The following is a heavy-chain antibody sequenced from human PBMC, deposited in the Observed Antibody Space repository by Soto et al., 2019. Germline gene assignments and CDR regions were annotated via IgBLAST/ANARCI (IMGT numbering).Heavy chain of an antibody. CDR2: INHSGST. J-gene: IGHJ4*02. CDR3: ARGGGIAVAGDFDY. CDR1: GGSFSGYY. D-gene: IGHD6-19*01. Sequence: QVQLQQWGAGLLKPSETLSLTCAVYGGSFSGYYWSWIRQPPGKGLEWIGEINHSGSTNYNPSLKSRATTSVDTSKNQFSLKLSSVTAADTAVYYCARGGGIAVAGDFDYWGQGTLVTVSS. V-gene: IGHV4-34*01.